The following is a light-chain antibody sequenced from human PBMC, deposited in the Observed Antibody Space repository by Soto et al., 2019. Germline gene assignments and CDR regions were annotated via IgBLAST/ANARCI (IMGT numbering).Light chain of an antibody. CDR3: ISYTGSSTSYV. Sequence: QSVLTRPASVSGSPGQSITVSCSGTRSDIGSYNYVAWYQQFPGKTPKILTYGVSNRPSGVSSRFSGSKSGNTASLTISGLQAEDEADYYCISYTGSSTSYVFGSGTKVTVL. J-gene: IGLJ1*01. CDR2: GVS. CDR1: RSDIGSYNY. V-gene: IGLV2-14*01.